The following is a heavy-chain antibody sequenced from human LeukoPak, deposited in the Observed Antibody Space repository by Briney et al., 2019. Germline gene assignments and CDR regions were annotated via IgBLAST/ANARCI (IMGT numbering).Heavy chain of an antibody. Sequence: SETLSLTCAVYGGSSSGYYWSWIRQPPGKGLEWIGEINHSGSTNYNPSLKSRVTISVDTSKNQFSLKLSSVTAADTAVYYCARGAHYYDILTGYPRPQYYFDYWGRGTLVTVSS. CDR2: INHSGST. V-gene: IGHV4-34*01. CDR1: GGSSSGYY. J-gene: IGHJ4*02. D-gene: IGHD3-9*01. CDR3: ARGAHYYDILTGYPRPQYYFDY.